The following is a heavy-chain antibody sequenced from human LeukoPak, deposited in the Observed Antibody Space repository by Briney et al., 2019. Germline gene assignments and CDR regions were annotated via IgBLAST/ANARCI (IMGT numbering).Heavy chain of an antibody. CDR2: ISYDGSNK. CDR1: GFTFSSYG. CDR3: ARDYSVSNYLLVD. D-gene: IGHD4-11*01. V-gene: IGHV3-30*19. Sequence: GGSLRLSCAASGFTFSSYGMHWVRQAPGKGLEWVAVISYDGSNKYYADSVKGRFTISRDNSKNTLYLQMNSLRAEDTAVYYCARDYSVSNYLLVDWGQGTLVTVSS. J-gene: IGHJ4*02.